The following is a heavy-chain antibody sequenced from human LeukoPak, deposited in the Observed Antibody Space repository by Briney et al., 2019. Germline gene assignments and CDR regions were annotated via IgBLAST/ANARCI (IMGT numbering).Heavy chain of an antibody. J-gene: IGHJ4*02. CDR2: IYTSGST. V-gene: IGHV4-4*09. CDR1: GGSVRSYY. D-gene: IGHD6-19*01. Sequence: SETLSLTCSVSGGSVRSYYWSWIRQFAGKELQWIGCIYTSGSTDYNPSLKSRVTISVDRSRNLIFLNLRSVTAADTAVYYCAGGPAWAGTAFDFWGQGSRVTVSS. CDR3: AGGPAWAGTAFDF.